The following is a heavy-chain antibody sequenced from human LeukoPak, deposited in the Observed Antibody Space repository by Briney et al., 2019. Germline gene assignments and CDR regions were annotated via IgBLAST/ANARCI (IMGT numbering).Heavy chain of an antibody. V-gene: IGHV3-66*01. CDR2: IYSGGST. D-gene: IGHD3-10*01. CDR1: GFTVSSNY. CDR3: ARSGTMVRGAYFDY. Sequence: GGSLRLSCAASGFTVSSNYMSWVRQAPGKGLEWVSVIYSGGSTYYADSVKGRFTISRDNSKNTLYLQMNSLRAEDTAVYYCARSGTMVRGAYFDYWGQGTLVTVSS. J-gene: IGHJ4*02.